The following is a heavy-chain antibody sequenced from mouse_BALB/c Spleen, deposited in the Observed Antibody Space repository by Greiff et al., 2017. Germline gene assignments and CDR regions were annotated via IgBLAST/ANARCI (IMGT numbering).Heavy chain of an antibody. CDR1: GYTFTDYE. CDR2: IDPETGGT. CDR3: TRGGRYYAMDY. V-gene: IGHV1-15*01. Sequence: VKVVESGAELVRPGASVTLSCKASGYTFTDYEMHWVKQTPVHGLEWIGAIDPETGGTAYNQKFKGKATLTADKSSSTAYMELRSLTSEDSAVYYCTRGGRYYAMDYWGQGTSVTVSS. J-gene: IGHJ4*01.